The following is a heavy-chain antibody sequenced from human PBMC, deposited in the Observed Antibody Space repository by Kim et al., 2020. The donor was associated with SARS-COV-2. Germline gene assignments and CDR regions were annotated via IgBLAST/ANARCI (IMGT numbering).Heavy chain of an antibody. D-gene: IGHD6-13*01. J-gene: IGHJ4*02. CDR3: GKGDYSNRLVNY. V-gene: IGHV3-23*01. CDR1: GFAFSSYC. CDR2: IDSNGVGT. Sequence: GGSLRLSCAASGFAFSSYCMNWVRQAPGKGLEWVAAIDSNGVGTYYADSAKGRFTISRDTTKNALYLQMSSLRAEDTAVYYCGKGDYSNRLVNYWGQGT.